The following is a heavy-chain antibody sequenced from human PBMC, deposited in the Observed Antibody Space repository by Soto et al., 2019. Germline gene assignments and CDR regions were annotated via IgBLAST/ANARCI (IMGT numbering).Heavy chain of an antibody. CDR2: ISWDGGST. CDR1: GFTFDDYT. J-gene: IGHJ6*02. D-gene: IGHD1-26*01. V-gene: IGHV3-43*01. CDR3: AKEKTRGARRGGMDV. Sequence: EVQLVESGGVVVQPGGSLRLSCAASGFTFDDYTMHWVRQAPGKGLEWVSLISWDGGSTYYADSVKGRFTISRDNSKNSLYLQMNSLRTEDTALYYCAKEKTRGARRGGMDVWGQGTTVTVSS.